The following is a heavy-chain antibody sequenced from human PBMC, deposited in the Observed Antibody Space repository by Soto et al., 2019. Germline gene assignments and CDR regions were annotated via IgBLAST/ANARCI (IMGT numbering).Heavy chain of an antibody. D-gene: IGHD2-15*01. Sequence: PGESLKISCKGSGYSFTSYWISWVRQMPGKGLEWMGRIDPSDSYTNYSPSFQGHVTISADKSISTAYLQWSSLKASDTAMYYCARQNGGGSCYGCWFDPWGQGTLVTVSS. CDR1: GYSFTSYW. V-gene: IGHV5-10-1*01. CDR3: ARQNGGGSCYGCWFDP. J-gene: IGHJ5*02. CDR2: IDPSDSYT.